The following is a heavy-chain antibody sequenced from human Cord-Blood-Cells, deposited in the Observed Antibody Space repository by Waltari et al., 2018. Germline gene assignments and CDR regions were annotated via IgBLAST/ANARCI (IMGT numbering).Heavy chain of an antibody. J-gene: IGHJ3*02. CDR1: GLTFSSYS. V-gene: IGHV3-48*02. CDR2: ISSSSSTI. Sequence: DVLLVDSGGGWVQTGGSLSLSCADSGLTFSSYSIHWVRQAPVKGLEWVSYISSSSSTIYYADSVKGRFTISRDNAKNSLYLQMNSLRDEDTAVYYCARLLLAFDIWGQGTMVTVSS. CDR3: ARLLLAFDI. D-gene: IGHD2-15*01.